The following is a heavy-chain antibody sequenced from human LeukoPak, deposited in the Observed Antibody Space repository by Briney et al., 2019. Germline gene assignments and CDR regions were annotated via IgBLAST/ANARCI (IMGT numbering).Heavy chain of an antibody. CDR3: ARDGYNPIDY. Sequence: SETLSLTCTVSGGSLSSSSYYWGGIRQPPGKGLEWIGSIYYSGSTYYNPSLKSRVTISVDTSKNQFSLKLSSVTAADTAVYYCARDGYNPIDYWGQGTLVTVSS. V-gene: IGHV4-39*02. CDR1: GGSLSSSSYY. J-gene: IGHJ4*02. D-gene: IGHD5-24*01. CDR2: IYYSGST.